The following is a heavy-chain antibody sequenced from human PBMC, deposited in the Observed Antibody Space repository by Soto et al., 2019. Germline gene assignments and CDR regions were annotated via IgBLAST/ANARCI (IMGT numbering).Heavy chain of an antibody. V-gene: IGHV4-31*03. CDR1: GGSISSGGYY. J-gene: IGHJ3*02. Sequence: QVQLQESGPGLVKPSQTLSLTCTVSGGSISSGGYYWSWIRQHPGKGLEWIGYIYYSGSTYYNPSLKIRVNISVDTSKNQFSLKLSSVTAADTAVYYCARGGWELRNDAFDIWGQGTMVTVSS. CDR3: ARGGWELRNDAFDI. D-gene: IGHD1-26*01. CDR2: IYYSGST.